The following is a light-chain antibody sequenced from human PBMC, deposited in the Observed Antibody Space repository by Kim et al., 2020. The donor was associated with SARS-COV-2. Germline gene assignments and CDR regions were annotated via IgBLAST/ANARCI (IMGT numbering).Light chain of an antibody. CDR2: RDS. CDR1: KLGDKY. J-gene: IGLJ2*01. CDR3: QAWDSSTGKV. V-gene: IGLV3-1*01. Sequence: VSPGQTASITCSGDKLGDKYACWYQQKPGQSPVLVIYRDSKRPSGIPERFSGSNSGNTATLTISGTQAMDEADYYCQAWDSSTGKVFGGGTQLTVL.